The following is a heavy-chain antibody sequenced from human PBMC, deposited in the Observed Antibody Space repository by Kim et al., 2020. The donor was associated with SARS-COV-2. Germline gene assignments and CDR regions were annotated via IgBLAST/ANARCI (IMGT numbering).Heavy chain of an antibody. J-gene: IGHJ6*02. CDR3: ARLTDGYSSGWYIGFYYYSGMDV. D-gene: IGHD6-19*01. Sequence: GGSLRLSCAASGFTFSSYWMSWVRQAPGKGLEWVANIKQDGSEKYYVDSVKGRFTISRDNAKNSLYLQMNSLRAEDTAVYYCARLTDGYSSGWYIGFYYYSGMDVWGQGTTVTVSS. CDR1: GFTFSSYW. V-gene: IGHV3-7*03. CDR2: IKQDGSEK.